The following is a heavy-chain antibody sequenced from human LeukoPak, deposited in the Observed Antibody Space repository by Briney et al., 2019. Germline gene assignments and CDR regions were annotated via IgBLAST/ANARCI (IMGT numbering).Heavy chain of an antibody. J-gene: IGHJ4*02. CDR1: GYTFTSYG. Sequence: ASVKVSCKASGYTFTSYGISWVRQAPGQGLEGRGWISAYNGNTNYAHKLQRRVTMTTDTSTSTAYMEVRSLRSEDTAVYYCARAVAGIYFDYWGQGTLVTVSS. D-gene: IGHD6-19*01. CDR3: ARAVAGIYFDY. CDR2: ISAYNGNT. V-gene: IGHV1-18*01.